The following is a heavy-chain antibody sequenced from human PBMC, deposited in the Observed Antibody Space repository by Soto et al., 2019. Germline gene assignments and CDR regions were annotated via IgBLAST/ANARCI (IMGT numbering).Heavy chain of an antibody. CDR3: ARDRLIAGYYYYYGMDV. Sequence: QVQLVQSGAEVKKPGASVKVSCKASGYTFTSYGISWVRQAPGQGLEWMGWISAYNANTNYAQKLQGRVTMTTDTSTSTAYMELRSLRSDDTAVYYCARDRLIAGYYYYYGMDVWGQGTTVTVSS. CDR1: GYTFTSYG. CDR2: ISAYNANT. J-gene: IGHJ6*02. V-gene: IGHV1-18*01. D-gene: IGHD6-13*01.